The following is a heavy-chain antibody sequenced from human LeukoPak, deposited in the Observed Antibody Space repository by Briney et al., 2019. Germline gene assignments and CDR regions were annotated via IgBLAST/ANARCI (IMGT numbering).Heavy chain of an antibody. Sequence: SVKVSCKASGGTFSSYAISRVRQAPGQGLEWMGGIIPIFGTANYAQKFQGRVTITTDESTSTAYMELSSLRSEDTAVYYCARSGYSYGHRMIDYWGQGTLVTVSS. D-gene: IGHD5-18*01. J-gene: IGHJ4*02. CDR1: GGTFSSYA. CDR3: ARSGYSYGHRMIDY. CDR2: IIPIFGTA. V-gene: IGHV1-69*05.